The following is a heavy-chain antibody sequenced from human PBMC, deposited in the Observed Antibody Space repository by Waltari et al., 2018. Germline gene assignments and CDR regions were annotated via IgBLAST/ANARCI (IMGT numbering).Heavy chain of an antibody. CDR2: SNYSGST. CDR3: AAAGTSWFDP. V-gene: IGHV4-59*01. D-gene: IGHD6-13*01. Sequence: QVQLQESGPGLVKSSETLSLTCTVSGGSISSYYWSWIRQPPGKGLGWIAYSNYSGSTNYNPSLKSRVTISVDTSKNQFSLKLTSVTAADTAVYYCAAAGTSWFDPWGQGTLVTVSS. J-gene: IGHJ5*02. CDR1: GGSISSYY.